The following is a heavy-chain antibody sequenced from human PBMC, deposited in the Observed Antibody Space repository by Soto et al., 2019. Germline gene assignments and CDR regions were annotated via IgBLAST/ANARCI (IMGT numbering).Heavy chain of an antibody. CDR1: GYSFTSYW. CDR3: VRHVGPEFALIDP. J-gene: IGHJ5*02. V-gene: IGHV5-51*01. CDR2: IYPGDSDT. D-gene: IGHD1-26*01. Sequence: GESLKISCKGSGYSFTSYWIGWVRQMPGKGLEWMGIIYPGDSDTRYSPSFQGQVTISADKSISTAYLQWSSLKASDTAMYYFVRHVGPEFALIDPWGRGSLVIASS.